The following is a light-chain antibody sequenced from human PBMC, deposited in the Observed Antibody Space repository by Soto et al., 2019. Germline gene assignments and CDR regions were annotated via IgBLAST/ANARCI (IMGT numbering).Light chain of an antibody. CDR2: KAS. Sequence: DIQMTQSPSTLSASVGDRVTITCRASQSISSWLAWYQQKPGKAPKLLNYKASNLQSGVPSRFSGSESGKEFSLTISSLQPDDFATYHCQQYNTYSSTFGQGTKVEIK. J-gene: IGKJ1*01. CDR3: QQYNTYSST. CDR1: QSISSW. V-gene: IGKV1-5*03.